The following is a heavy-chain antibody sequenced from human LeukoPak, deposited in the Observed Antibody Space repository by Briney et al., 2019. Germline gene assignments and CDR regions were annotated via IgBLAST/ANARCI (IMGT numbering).Heavy chain of an antibody. D-gene: IGHD2-21*01. CDR1: GYTFTSYG. J-gene: IGHJ3*02. Sequence: ASVKVSCKASGYTFTSYGISWVRQAPGQGLEWMGWISAYNGNTNYEQKLQGRVTMTTDTSTSTAYMELRSLRSDDTAVYYCARTSHSFIADAFDIWGQGTMVTVSS. CDR3: ARTSHSFIADAFDI. CDR2: ISAYNGNT. V-gene: IGHV1-18*01.